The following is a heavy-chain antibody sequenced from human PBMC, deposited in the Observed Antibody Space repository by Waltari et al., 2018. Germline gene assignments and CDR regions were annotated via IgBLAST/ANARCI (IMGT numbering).Heavy chain of an antibody. CDR1: GYNFSNSW. CDR3: ARRGGSYYRLDY. V-gene: IGHV5-51*01. D-gene: IGHD3-16*01. Sequence: EVQLVQSGAEVKKPGESLKISCKGSGYNFSNSWIGWVRQMPGKGLEWMGIIYPGDSDTSYSPSFQGQVTISVDKSISTAYLQWSSLKASDTAIYYCARRGGSYYRLDYWGQGTLVTVSS. CDR2: IYPGDSDT. J-gene: IGHJ4*02.